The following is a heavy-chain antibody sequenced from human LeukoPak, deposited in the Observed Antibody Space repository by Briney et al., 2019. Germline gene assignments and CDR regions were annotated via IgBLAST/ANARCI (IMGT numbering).Heavy chain of an antibody. CDR2: IYYSGST. CDR3: ARTPNHYSSGWYGDY. D-gene: IGHD6-19*01. V-gene: IGHV4-39*07. CDR1: GGSISSSSYY. J-gene: IGHJ4*02. Sequence: SETLSLTCTVSGGSISSSSYYWGWIRQPPGKGLEWIGSIYYSGSTYYNPSLKSRVTISVDTSKNRFSLKLSSVTAADTAVYYCARTPNHYSSGWYGDYWGQGTLVTVSS.